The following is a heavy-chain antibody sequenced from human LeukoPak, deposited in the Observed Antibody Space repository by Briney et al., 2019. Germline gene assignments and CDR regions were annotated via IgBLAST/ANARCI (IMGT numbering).Heavy chain of an antibody. V-gene: IGHV1-46*01. CDR3: ARGDLLGWFDP. CDR1: GCTFTTFY. Sequence: GASVKVSCKASGCTFTTFYMHWVRQAPGQGLEWMGIINPSGSSTTYAQKFQGRVTMTRDTSTSTVHMELSSLRSEDTAVYYCARGDLLGWFDPWGQGTLVTVSS. CDR2: INPSGSST. J-gene: IGHJ5*02. D-gene: IGHD1-26*01.